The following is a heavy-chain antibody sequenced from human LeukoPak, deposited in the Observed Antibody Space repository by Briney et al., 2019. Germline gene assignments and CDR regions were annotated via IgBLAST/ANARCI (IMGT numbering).Heavy chain of an antibody. CDR2: ISSSSSTI. Sequence: GGSLRLSCAASGSTFSSYSMNWVRQAPGKGLEWVSYISSSSSTIYYADSVKGRFTISRDNAKNSLYLQMNSLRDEDTAVYYCARCAYGEDYIAYWGQGTPLTVSS. D-gene: IGHD4-17*01. J-gene: IGHJ4*02. CDR1: GSTFSSYS. V-gene: IGHV3-48*02. CDR3: ARCAYGEDYIAY.